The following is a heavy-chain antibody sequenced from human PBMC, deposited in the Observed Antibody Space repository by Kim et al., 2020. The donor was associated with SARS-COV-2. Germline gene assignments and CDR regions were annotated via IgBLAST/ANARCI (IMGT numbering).Heavy chain of an antibody. D-gene: IGHD2-21*02. CDR1: GFTFDDFS. J-gene: IGHJ4*01. V-gene: IGHV3-21*01. Sequence: GGSLRLSCAASGFTFDDFSMNWVRQAPGKGLEWVSSITSGSPFIYYADSVKGLFTISRDNAKNSLYLQMDSLRAEDTAVYYCAREPYCGGDCYPYYFDY. CDR2: ITSGSPFI. CDR3: AREPYCGGDCYPYYFDY.